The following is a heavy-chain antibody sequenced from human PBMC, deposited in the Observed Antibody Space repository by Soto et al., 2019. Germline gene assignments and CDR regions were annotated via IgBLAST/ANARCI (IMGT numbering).Heavy chain of an antibody. CDR3: ARLGNYGDRLRDY. CDR1: GGSFSGYY. CDR2: INHSGST. V-gene: IGHV4-34*01. D-gene: IGHD4-17*01. Sequence: SETLSLTCAVYGGSFSGYYWSWIRQPPGKGLEWIGEINHSGSTNYNPSLKSRVTISVDTSKNQFSLKLSSVTAADTAVYYCARLGNYGDRLRDYWGQGTLVTVSS. J-gene: IGHJ4*02.